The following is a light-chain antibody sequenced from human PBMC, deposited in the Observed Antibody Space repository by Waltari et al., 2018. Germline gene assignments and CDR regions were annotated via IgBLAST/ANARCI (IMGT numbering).Light chain of an antibody. Sequence: QSALTHPASVSGSLGQSVTISCTGTSNDVGGYNYVSWYRQYPGKAPKVIIYDVSKRPSGVSLRFSGSKSANMASLTISGLQADDEADYYCSSYTASSALDWVFGGGTKLTVL. V-gene: IGLV2-14*03. CDR1: SNDVGGYNY. CDR2: DVS. CDR3: SSYTASSALDWV. J-gene: IGLJ3*02.